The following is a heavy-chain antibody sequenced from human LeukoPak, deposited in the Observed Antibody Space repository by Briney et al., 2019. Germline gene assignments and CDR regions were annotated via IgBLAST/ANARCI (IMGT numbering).Heavy chain of an antibody. Sequence: SETLSLTCTVSGGSIGSGNYYWSWIRQPAGKGLEWIGRIFTSGSTNYNPSLKSRVTISVDKSKNQFSLKLSSVTAADTAVYYCARSVGVVNWFDPWGQGTLVTVSS. CDR3: ARSVGVVNWFDP. D-gene: IGHD3-3*01. V-gene: IGHV4-61*02. J-gene: IGHJ5*02. CDR1: GGSIGSGNYY. CDR2: IFTSGST.